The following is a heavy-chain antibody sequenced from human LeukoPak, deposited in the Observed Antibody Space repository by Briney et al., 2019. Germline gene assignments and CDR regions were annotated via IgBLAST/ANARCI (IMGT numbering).Heavy chain of an antibody. CDR2: IYDSWNT. Sequence: PSETLSLTCTVSSGSINNHYWSWIRQPPGKGLEWIGYIYDSWNTNYNPSLQSRVTISMDASRNQFSLNLTSVTAADTAVYCARDQIGYGLDYWGQGILVTVSS. D-gene: IGHD5-18*01. V-gene: IGHV4-59*11. CDR1: SGSINNHY. J-gene: IGHJ4*02. CDR3: ARDQIGYGLDY.